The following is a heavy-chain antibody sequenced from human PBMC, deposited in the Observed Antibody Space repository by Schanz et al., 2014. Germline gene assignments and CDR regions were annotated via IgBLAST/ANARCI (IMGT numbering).Heavy chain of an antibody. J-gene: IGHJ3*02. V-gene: IGHV1-2*06. CDR2: INPNSGGT. CDR3: ARDYYDILTGYPYDTWDI. D-gene: IGHD3-9*01. CDR1: GYTFTDYY. Sequence: QVQLVQSGAEVKKPGASVKISCKASGYTFTDYYMYWVRQAPGQGLEWMGRINPNSGGTNYAQKFQGRVTMTRDTSISTAYMELRRLRSDDTAVYYCARDYYDILTGYPYDTWDIWGEVTMGTVSS.